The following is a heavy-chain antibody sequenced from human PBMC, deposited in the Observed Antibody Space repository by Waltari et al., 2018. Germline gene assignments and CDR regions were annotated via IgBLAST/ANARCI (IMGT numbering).Heavy chain of an antibody. CDR2: IYHSGST. J-gene: IGHJ4*02. V-gene: IGHV4-38-2*01. Sequence: QVQLQESGPGLVKPSETLSLTCAGSGYSISSGYYWGWIRQPPGKGLEWIGSIYHSGSTYYNPSLKSRVTISVDTSKNQFSLKLSSVTAADTAVYYCARAGLDYWGQGTLVTVSS. CDR3: ARAGLDY. CDR1: GYSISSGYY.